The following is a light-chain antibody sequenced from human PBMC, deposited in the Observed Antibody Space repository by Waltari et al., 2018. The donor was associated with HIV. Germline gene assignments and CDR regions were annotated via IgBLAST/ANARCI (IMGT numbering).Light chain of an antibody. CDR3: AAWDDSLSGPV. J-gene: IGLJ2*01. CDR2: RNN. V-gene: IGLV1-47*01. CDR1: SSNIGSNY. Sequence: QSVLTQPPSVSGTPGQRVTISCSGSSSNIGSNYVYWYQQFPGTAPKLLIQRNNQRPSGVPDRFSGSRSGTSASLAISGLRSEDDADYYCAAWDDSLSGPVFGGGTKLTVL.